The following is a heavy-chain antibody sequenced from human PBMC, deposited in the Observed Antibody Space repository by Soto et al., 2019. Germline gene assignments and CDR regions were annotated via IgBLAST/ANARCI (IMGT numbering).Heavy chain of an antibody. J-gene: IGHJ4*02. Sequence: GGSLRLSCAASGFTFDDFAMHWVRQAPGKGLEWVSGITWNSASIGYADSVKGRFTISRDNAKNSLYLQMNSLRAEDTAVYYCARDSIVARGYDSGRPSDPFFDYWGQGTLVTVSS. D-gene: IGHD5-12*01. CDR1: GFTFDDFA. CDR3: ARDSIVARGYDSGRPSDPFFDY. CDR2: ITWNSASI. V-gene: IGHV3-9*01.